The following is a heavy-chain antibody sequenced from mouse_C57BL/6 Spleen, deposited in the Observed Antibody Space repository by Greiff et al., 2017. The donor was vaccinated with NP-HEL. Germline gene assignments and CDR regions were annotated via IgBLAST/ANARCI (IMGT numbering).Heavy chain of an antibody. CDR1: GYTFTSYW. Sequence: QVQLQQSGAELVKPGASVKVSCKASGYTFTSYWLHWVKQRPGQGLEWIGRIHPSDSDTNYNQKFKGKATLTVDTSSSTTYMQLGLLTSEDSAGYDCEYGYDGADWGQGTLVTVSA. CDR3: EYGYDGAD. CDR2: IHPSDSDT. D-gene: IGHD2-2*01. V-gene: IGHV1-74*01. J-gene: IGHJ3*01.